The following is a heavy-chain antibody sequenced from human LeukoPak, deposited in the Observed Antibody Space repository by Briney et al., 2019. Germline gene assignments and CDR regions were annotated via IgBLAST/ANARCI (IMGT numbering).Heavy chain of an antibody. J-gene: IGHJ4*02. CDR2: LYTDGST. CDR1: GGSMSSYY. D-gene: IGHD6-13*01. Sequence: SETLSLTCIVSGGSMSSYYWSWIRQPAGKGLEWIGRLYTDGSTNYNPFLNSRVTMSVDTFKKHFSLRLNSVTAADTAVYYCATYDQKLAFDNWGQGTLVTASS. CDR3: ATYDQKLAFDN. V-gene: IGHV4-4*07.